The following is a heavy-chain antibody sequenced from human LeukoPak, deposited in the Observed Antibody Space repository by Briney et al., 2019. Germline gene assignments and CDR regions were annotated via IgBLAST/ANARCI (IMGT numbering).Heavy chain of an antibody. V-gene: IGHV4-59*01. Sequence: SETLSLTCTVSGGSISSYYWSWIRQLPGKGLEWIGYIYYSGSTNYNPSLKSRVTISVDTSKNQFSLKLSSVTAADTAVYYCARVSSRGWFDPWGQGTLVTVSS. CDR2: IYYSGST. D-gene: IGHD6-6*01. CDR1: GGSISSYY. CDR3: ARVSSRGWFDP. J-gene: IGHJ5*02.